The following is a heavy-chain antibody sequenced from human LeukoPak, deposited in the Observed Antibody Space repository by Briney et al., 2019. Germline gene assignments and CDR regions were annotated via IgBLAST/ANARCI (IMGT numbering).Heavy chain of an antibody. V-gene: IGHV3-74*01. D-gene: IGHD3-10*01. J-gene: IGHJ5*02. CDR3: ARGYLRSNYGLSS. Sequence: GGSLRLSCAASGFTFSSYWMHWVRQAPGKGLVWVSRINTDGSTTNYADSVKGRFTVSRDNAKNTLYLQMNSLRAEDTAVYYCARGYLRSNYGLSSWGQGTLVTVSS. CDR1: GFTFSSYW. CDR2: INTDGSTT.